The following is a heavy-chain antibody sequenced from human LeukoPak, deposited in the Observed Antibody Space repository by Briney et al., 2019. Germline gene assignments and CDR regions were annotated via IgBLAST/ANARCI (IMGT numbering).Heavy chain of an antibody. D-gene: IGHD4-17*01. Sequence: SETLSLTCSISGGSISSSSYYWGWVRQPPGKGLEWIGSIYYNGGSYYNPSLKSRVTISVATSKSQFSLNLNSVTAADTSVYYCARRRRIYGDYFVRAFDIWGQGTMVTVSS. CDR3: ARRRRIYGDYFVRAFDI. V-gene: IGHV4-39*07. CDR1: GGSISSSSYY. J-gene: IGHJ3*02. CDR2: IYYNGGS.